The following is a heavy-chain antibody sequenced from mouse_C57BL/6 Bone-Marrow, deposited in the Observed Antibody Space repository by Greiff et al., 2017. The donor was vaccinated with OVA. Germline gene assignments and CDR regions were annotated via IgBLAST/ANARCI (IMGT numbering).Heavy chain of an antibody. CDR2: ISNGGGST. J-gene: IGHJ3*01. Sequence: EVKVEESGGGLVQPGGSLKLSCAASGFTFSDYYMYWVRQTPEKRLEWVAYISNGGGSTYYPDTVKGRFTISRDNAKNTLYLQMSRLKSEDTAMYYCADASYWGQGTLVTVSA. CDR3: ADASY. CDR1: GFTFSDYY. V-gene: IGHV5-12*01.